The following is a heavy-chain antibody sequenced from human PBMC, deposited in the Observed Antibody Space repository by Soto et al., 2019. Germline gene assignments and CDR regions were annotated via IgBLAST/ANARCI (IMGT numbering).Heavy chain of an antibody. V-gene: IGHV3-33*01. CDR2: IWYDGSNK. D-gene: IGHD2-2*01. J-gene: IGHJ4*02. CDR3: ARDMQPISYDDIVVVPAATVDY. CDR1: GFTFSSYG. Sequence: GGSLRLSCAASGFTFSSYGMHWVRQAPGKGLEWVAVIWYDGSNKYYADSVKGRFTISRDNSKNTLYLQMNSLRAEDTAVYYCARDMQPISYDDIVVVPAATVDYWGQGTLVTVSS.